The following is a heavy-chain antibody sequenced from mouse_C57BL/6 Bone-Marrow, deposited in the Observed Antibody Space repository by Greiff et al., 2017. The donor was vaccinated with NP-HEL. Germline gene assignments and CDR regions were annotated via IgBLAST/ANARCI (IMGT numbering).Heavy chain of an antibody. J-gene: IGHJ1*03. V-gene: IGHV1-52*01. CDR1: GYTFTSYW. CDR2: IDPSDSET. CDR3: ARQEGLLSRGYFDV. Sequence: QVQLQQPGAELVRPGSSVKLSCKASGYTFTSYWMHWVKQRPIQGLEWIGNIDPSDSETHYNKKFKDKATLTVDKSSSTAYMQLSSLTSEDSAVYYCARQEGLLSRGYFDVWGTGTTVTVSS. D-gene: IGHD1-1*01.